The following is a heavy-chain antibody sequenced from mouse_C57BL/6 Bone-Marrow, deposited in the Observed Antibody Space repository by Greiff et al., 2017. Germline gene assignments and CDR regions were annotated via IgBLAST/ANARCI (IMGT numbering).Heavy chain of an antibody. CDR1: GYTFTSYW. V-gene: IGHV1-59*01. CDR3: AAYGNFAY. D-gene: IGHD2-1*01. Sequence: QVQLQQPGAELVRPGPSVKLSCKASGYTFTSYWMQWVKQRPGQGLEWIGVIDLSDSYTNYNQKFKGKATLIVDTTSSTAYMQLSSLTSEDSAVYYCAAYGNFAYWGQGTLVTVSA. J-gene: IGHJ3*01. CDR2: IDLSDSYT.